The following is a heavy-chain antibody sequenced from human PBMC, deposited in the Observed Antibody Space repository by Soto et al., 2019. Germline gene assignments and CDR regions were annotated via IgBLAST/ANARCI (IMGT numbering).Heavy chain of an antibody. CDR1: SDTFNSYW. V-gene: IGHV5-51*01. CDR3: ARPLFGCEGSGYYGVDL. Sequence: GEPLKISCQGSSDTFNSYWVAWVRQMPGKGLDWMGIIYPGDSDTRYSPSFQGLVTISADASINTAYLQWNSLNFSDTAIYYCARPLFGCEGSGYYGVDLRAKGTKVTV. D-gene: IGHD3-10*02. J-gene: IGHJ6*04. CDR2: IYPGDSDT.